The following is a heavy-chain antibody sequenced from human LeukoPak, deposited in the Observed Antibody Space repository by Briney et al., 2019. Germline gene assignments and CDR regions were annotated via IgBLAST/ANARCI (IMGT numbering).Heavy chain of an antibody. J-gene: IGHJ4*02. CDR1: GFTFDDYA. CDR2: ISWNSGSI. Sequence: GGSLRLSCAASGFTFDDYAMHWVRQAPGKGLEWVSGISWNSGSIGYADSVKGRFTISRDNAKNSLYLQMNSLRAEDTALYYCARGWLQLLSNFDYWGQGTLVTVSS. D-gene: IGHD5-24*01. CDR3: ARGWLQLLSNFDY. V-gene: IGHV3-9*01.